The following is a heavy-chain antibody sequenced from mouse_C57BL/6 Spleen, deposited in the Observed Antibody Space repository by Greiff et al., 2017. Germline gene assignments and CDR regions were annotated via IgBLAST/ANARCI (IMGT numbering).Heavy chain of an antibody. CDR2: ISGGGGNT. D-gene: IGHD4-1*01. CDR1: GFTFSSYT. CDR3: ARHFELGRDWYFDV. V-gene: IGHV5-9*01. Sequence: EVKLMESGGGLVKPGGSLKLSCAASGFTFSSYTMSWVRQTPEKRLEWVATISGGGGNTYYPDSVKGRFTISRDNAKNTLYLQMSSLRSEDTALYYCARHFELGRDWYFDVWGTGTTVTVSS. J-gene: IGHJ1*03.